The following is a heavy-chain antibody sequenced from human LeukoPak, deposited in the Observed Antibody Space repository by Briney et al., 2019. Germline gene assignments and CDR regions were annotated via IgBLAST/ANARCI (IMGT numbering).Heavy chain of an antibody. D-gene: IGHD1-26*01. CDR2: IYSGGST. CDR1: GCTISSGY. V-gene: IGHV3-53*01. Sequence: SGGSLRLSCTVSGCTISSGYHYWVRQAPGKGLELVSVIYSGGSTYYADSVKGRFTISRDNSKNTLYLQMNSLRAEDTAVYYCARSGTYGLGGFDYWGQGTLVTVSS. CDR3: ARSGTYGLGGFDY. J-gene: IGHJ4*02.